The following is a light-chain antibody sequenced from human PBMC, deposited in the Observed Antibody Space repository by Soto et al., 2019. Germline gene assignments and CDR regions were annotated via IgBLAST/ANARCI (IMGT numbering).Light chain of an antibody. CDR3: QQYGRTPLT. CDR2: DAS. V-gene: IGKV4-1*01. CDR1: QSVLYSSNNKYY. J-gene: IGKJ4*01. Sequence: DIVMTQSPDSLAVSLGERATINCKSSQSVLYSSNNKYYLAWYQQKPGQAPRLLIYDASSRATGIPDRFSSSGSGADFTLTINRLEPEDVAVYFCQQYGRTPLTFGGGTKVDIK.